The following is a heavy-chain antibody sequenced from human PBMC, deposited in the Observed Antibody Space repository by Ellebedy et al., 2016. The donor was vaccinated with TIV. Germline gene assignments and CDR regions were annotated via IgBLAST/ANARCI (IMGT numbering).Heavy chain of an antibody. V-gene: IGHV5-51*01. D-gene: IGHD3-9*01. CDR1: GYSFTSYW. Sequence: GESLKISCKGSGYSFTSYWIGWVRQMPGKGLEWMGIIYPGDSDTRYSPSFQGQVTISADKSISTAYLQWSSLKASDTAMYYCARLAYILTGYTYFDYWGQGTLVTVSS. CDR3: ARLAYILTGYTYFDY. CDR2: IYPGDSDT. J-gene: IGHJ4*02.